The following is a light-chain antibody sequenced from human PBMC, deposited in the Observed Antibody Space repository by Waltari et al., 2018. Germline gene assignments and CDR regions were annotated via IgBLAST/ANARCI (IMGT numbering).Light chain of an antibody. Sequence: FLLTQPHSVSESPGKTVIISCTRSSGSIASDYVQRYQQRPGSSPTIVIYEDNERPSGVPDRFYGSIDSTFNSASLSSSRLHTEDEADYLCQSYERSTHVWVFGGGTKLTVL. V-gene: IGLV6-57*01. CDR1: SGSIASDY. J-gene: IGLJ3*02. CDR2: EDN. CDR3: QSYERSTHVWV.